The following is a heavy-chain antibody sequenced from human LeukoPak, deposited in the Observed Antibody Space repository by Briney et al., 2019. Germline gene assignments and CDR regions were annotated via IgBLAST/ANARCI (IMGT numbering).Heavy chain of an antibody. V-gene: IGHV3-49*03. D-gene: IGHD6-25*01. Sequence: PGGSLRLSCTASGFTFGDYAMSWFRQAPGKGLEWVGFIRSKAYGGTTEYAASVKGRFTISRDDSKSIAYLQMNSLKTEDTAVYYCTREDFAAAGYFDYWGQGTLVTVSS. CDR1: GFTFGDYA. CDR2: IRSKAYGGTT. J-gene: IGHJ4*02. CDR3: TREDFAAAGYFDY.